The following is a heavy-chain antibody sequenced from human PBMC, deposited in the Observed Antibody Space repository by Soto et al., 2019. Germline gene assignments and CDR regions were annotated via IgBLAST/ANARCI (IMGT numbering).Heavy chain of an antibody. CDR2: IYYSGST. V-gene: IGHV4-30-4*01. J-gene: IGHJ6*02. D-gene: IGHD3-3*01. CDR1: GGSISSGDYY. CDR3: ARDSDFWSGYYRGMDV. Sequence: SETLSLTCTVSGGSISSGDYYWSWIRQPPGKGLEWIGYIYYSGSTYYNPSLKSRITISVDTSKNQFSLKLSSVTAADTAVYYCARDSDFWSGYYRGMDVWGQGTTVTVSS.